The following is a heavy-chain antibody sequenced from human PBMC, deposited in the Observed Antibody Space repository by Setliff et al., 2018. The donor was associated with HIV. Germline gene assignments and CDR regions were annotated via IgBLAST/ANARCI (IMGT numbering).Heavy chain of an antibody. V-gene: IGHV4-61*01. CDR2: MDNRGNT. D-gene: IGHD5-12*01. CDR3: ASSSSDYDSGYYYGMDV. J-gene: IGHJ6*02. CDR1: GGSISNSRYY. Sequence: SETLSLTCTVSGGSISNSRYYWNWIRQPPGKGLEWIGYMDNRGNTNYSPSLKSRITISVDTSKRQFSLHLTSVTAADTAIYYCASSSSDYDSGYYYGMDVWGQGTTVTVSS.